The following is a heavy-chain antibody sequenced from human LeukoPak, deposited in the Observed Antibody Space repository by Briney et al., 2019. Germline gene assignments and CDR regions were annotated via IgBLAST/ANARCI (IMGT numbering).Heavy chain of an antibody. CDR3: ATISAQTFDI. Sequence: GGSLRLSCVVSGFTFRSHWVNWVRQSPGKGLEWVANIKQDGSDKYYVDSARGRFTVSRDNAKNSAFLQINSLRAEDTAIYYCATISAQTFDIWGQGTLVSVSS. V-gene: IGHV3-7*01. CDR2: IKQDGSDK. J-gene: IGHJ3*02. D-gene: IGHD5-24*01. CDR1: GFTFRSHW.